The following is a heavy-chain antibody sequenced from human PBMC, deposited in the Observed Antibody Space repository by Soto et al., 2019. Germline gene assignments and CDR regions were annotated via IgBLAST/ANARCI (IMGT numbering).Heavy chain of an antibody. D-gene: IGHD6-6*01. J-gene: IGHJ5*02. CDR1: GYTFTGYY. Sequence: APVKVSCKASGYTFTGYYMHWVRQAPGQGLEWMGWINPNSGGTNYAQKFQGRVTMTRDTSISTAYMELSRLRSDDTAVYYCARDNSRPAARGGWFDPWGQGTLVTVS. CDR2: INPNSGGT. CDR3: ARDNSRPAARGGWFDP. V-gene: IGHV1-2*02.